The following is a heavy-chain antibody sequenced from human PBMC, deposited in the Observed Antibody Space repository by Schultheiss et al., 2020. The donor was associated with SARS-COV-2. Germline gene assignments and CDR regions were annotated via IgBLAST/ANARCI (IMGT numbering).Heavy chain of an antibody. D-gene: IGHD2-2*01. Sequence: SSPTLVKPTQTLTLTCTFSGFSLSTSGVGVVWIRQPPGKALEWLALIYWNDDKRYSPSLKSRLTITKDTSKNQVVLTMTNMDPVDTATYYCARVGYCSSTGYYCTKPNWCDPLSQGGRITVAS. J-gene: IGHJ5*02. CDR1: GFSLSTSGVG. CDR2: IYWNDDK. CDR3: ARVGYCSSTGYYCTKPNWCDP. V-gene: IGHV2-5*01.